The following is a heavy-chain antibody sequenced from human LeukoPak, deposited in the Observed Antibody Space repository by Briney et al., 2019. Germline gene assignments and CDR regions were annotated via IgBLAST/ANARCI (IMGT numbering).Heavy chain of an antibody. D-gene: IGHD3-22*01. CDR1: GGSISSYY. CDR3: ARGLDRGIVVVNYYFDY. CDR2: IYYSGST. J-gene: IGHJ4*02. V-gene: IGHV4-59*01. Sequence: PSETLSLTCTVSGGSISSYYWSWIRQPPGKGLEWIGYIYYSGSTNYNPSLKSRVTISVDTSKNQFSLKLSPVTAADTAVYYCARGLDRGIVVVNYYFDYWGQGTLVTVSS.